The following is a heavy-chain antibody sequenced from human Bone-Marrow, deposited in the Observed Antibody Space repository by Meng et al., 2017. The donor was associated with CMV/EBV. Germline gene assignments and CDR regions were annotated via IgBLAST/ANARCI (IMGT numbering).Heavy chain of an antibody. D-gene: IGHD2-2*01. CDR1: GFTFSTYW. CDR3: AKGSTSWLSDAFDI. V-gene: IGHV3-30*02. Sequence: GESLKISCVASGFTFSTYWMTWVRQAPGKGLEWVAFLRYDGSNKYYADSVKGRFTISRDNSKNTLYLQMNSPRAEDTALYYCAKGSTSWLSDAFDIWGQGTMVTVSS. CDR2: LRYDGSNK. J-gene: IGHJ3*02.